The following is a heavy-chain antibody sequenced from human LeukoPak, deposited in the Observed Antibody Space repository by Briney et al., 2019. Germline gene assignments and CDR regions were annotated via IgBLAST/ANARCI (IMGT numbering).Heavy chain of an antibody. CDR3: VDGRDLRRRAFDI. Sequence: HPGGSLRLSCAASGFTFSSYAMHWVRQAPGKGLEYVSGISSNGGSTYYADSVTGRFTISRDNSKNTLYLQMSSLRAEDTAVYYCVDGRDLRRRAFDIWGQGTMVTVSS. CDR1: GFTFSSYA. CDR2: ISSNGGST. D-gene: IGHD5/OR15-5a*01. V-gene: IGHV3-64D*09. J-gene: IGHJ3*02.